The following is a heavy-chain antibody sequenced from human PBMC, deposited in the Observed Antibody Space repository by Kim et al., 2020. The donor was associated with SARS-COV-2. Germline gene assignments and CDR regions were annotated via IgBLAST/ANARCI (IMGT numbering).Heavy chain of an antibody. V-gene: IGHV3-74*01. CDR1: GFTFNNYW. CDR2: IKGDGSDT. J-gene: IGHJ5*02. Sequence: GGSLRLSCEASGFTFNNYWMNWVRQGPGKGLVWVSRIKGDGSDTHYADSVKGRFTISRDNAKNTLHLQLNSLGVEDTAIYFCARGTFQQGFDPWGQGTPVTVSS. CDR3: ARGTFQQGFDP. D-gene: IGHD6-13*01.